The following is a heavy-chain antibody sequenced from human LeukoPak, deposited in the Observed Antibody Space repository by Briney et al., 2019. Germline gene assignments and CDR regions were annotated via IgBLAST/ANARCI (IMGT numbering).Heavy chain of an antibody. CDR1: GVSISSGDYS. D-gene: IGHD3-10*01. CDR3: ARVPGYYGSGSPYFDY. CDR2: IYHSGNT. J-gene: IGHJ4*02. Sequence: SETLSLTCAVSGVSISSGDYSWSWIRQPPGKGLEWIGYIYHSGNTYYNPSLKSRVTISVDRSKNQFSLNLSSVTAADTAVYYCARVPGYYGSGSPYFDYWGQGTLVTVSS. V-gene: IGHV4-30-2*01.